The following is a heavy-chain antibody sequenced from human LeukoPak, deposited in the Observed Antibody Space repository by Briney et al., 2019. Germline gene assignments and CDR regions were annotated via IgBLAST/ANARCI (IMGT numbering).Heavy chain of an antibody. V-gene: IGHV3-21*01. CDR2: ISSSSSYI. Sequence: GSLRLSCAASGFTFSSYSMNWVRQAPGKGLEWVSSISSSSSYIYYADSVKGRFTISRDNAKNSLYLQMNSLRAEDTAVYYCARDPSRYGYFDYWGQGTLVTVSS. J-gene: IGHJ4*02. CDR1: GFTFSSYS. CDR3: ARDPSRYGYFDY. D-gene: IGHD5-18*01.